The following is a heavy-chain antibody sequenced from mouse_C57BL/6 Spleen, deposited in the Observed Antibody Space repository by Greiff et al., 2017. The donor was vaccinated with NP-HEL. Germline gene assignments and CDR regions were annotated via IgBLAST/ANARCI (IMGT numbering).Heavy chain of an antibody. CDR3: ARSYDYGGGLDY. CDR1: GFTFSDYG. J-gene: IGHJ2*01. D-gene: IGHD1-1*01. V-gene: IGHV5-17*01. CDR2: ISSGSSTI. Sequence: VQLQQSGGGLVKPGGSLKLSCAASGFTFSDYGMHWVRQPPEKGLEWVAYISSGSSTIYYADTVKGRFTISSDNAKNTLFLQVTSLRSEDTAMYYCARSYDYGGGLDYWGQGTTLTVSS.